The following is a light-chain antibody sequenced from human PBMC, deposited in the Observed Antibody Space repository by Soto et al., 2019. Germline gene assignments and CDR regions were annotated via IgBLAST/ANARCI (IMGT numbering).Light chain of an antibody. CDR1: QGISNY. Sequence: ILLPQSPSSLSSSVEARVTITCRASQGISNYLAWYQQKPGKVPKLLIYAASTLQSGVPSRFSGSGSGTDFTLTISSLQPEDVATYYCQKYNSAPPWTFGQGTKVDI. J-gene: IGKJ1*01. V-gene: IGKV1-27*01. CDR2: AAS. CDR3: QKYNSAPPWT.